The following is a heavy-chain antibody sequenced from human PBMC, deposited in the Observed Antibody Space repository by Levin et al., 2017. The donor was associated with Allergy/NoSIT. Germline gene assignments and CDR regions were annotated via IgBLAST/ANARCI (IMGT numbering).Heavy chain of an antibody. D-gene: IGHD2-21*02. Sequence: SCAASGFTFSSYAMSWVRQAPGKGLEWVSAISGSGGSTYYADSVKGRFTISRDNSKNTLYLQMNSLRAEDTAVYYCAKLADVVTAISAYNWFDPWGQGTLVTVSS. CDR2: ISGSGGST. CDR3: AKLADVVTAISAYNWFDP. CDR1: GFTFSSYA. V-gene: IGHV3-23*01. J-gene: IGHJ5*02.